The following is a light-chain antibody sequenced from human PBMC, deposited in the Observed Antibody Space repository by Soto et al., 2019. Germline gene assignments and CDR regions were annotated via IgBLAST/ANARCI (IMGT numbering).Light chain of an antibody. CDR2: AAS. CDR3: QQSYSTPIT. Sequence: DIQLTQSPSSLSASVGDRVTITCRASQSISSYLNWYQQKPGKAPKLLIYAASSLQSGLPSRFSGSGSGTDFTLNISSLQPEDFATYYCQQSYSTPITFGQGTRLEIK. J-gene: IGKJ5*01. V-gene: IGKV1-39*01. CDR1: QSISSY.